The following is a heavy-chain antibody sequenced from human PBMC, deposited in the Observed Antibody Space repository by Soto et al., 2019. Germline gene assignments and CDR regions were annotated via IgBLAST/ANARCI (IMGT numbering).Heavy chain of an antibody. CDR2: ISAYNGNT. D-gene: IGHD6-19*01. CDR3: ARDLRTHSGWYVEAYFDY. V-gene: IGHV1-18*01. CDR1: GYTFTSYG. Sequence: ASVKVSCKASGYTFTSYGISWVRQAPGQGLEWMGWISAYNGNTNYAQKLQGRVTMTTDTSTSTAYMELRSLRSDDTAVYYCARDLRTHSGWYVEAYFDYWGQGTLVTVSS. J-gene: IGHJ4*02.